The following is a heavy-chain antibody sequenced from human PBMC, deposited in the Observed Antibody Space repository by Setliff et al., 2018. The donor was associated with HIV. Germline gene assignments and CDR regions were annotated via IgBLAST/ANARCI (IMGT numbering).Heavy chain of an antibody. V-gene: IGHV3-30*02. J-gene: IGHJ4*02. CDR1: GFTFSNYG. CDR2: IHYDGRDQ. Sequence: GGSLRLSCATSGFTFSNYGMHWVRQAPGKGLEWVTFIHYDGRDQYYADSVKGRFTISRDNSKNTLFLQMNTLRDEDTAVYYCAKQHCAGGSCYDAYWGRGTLVTVSS. CDR3: AKQHCAGGSCYDAY. D-gene: IGHD2-15*01.